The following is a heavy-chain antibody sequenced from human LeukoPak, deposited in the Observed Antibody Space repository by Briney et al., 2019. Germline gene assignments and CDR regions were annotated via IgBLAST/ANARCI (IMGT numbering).Heavy chain of an antibody. CDR3: ARGDYSNYQYYYYGMDV. J-gene: IGHJ6*02. CDR1: GGTFSSYD. Sequence: GASVKVSCKASGGTFSSYDISWVRPAPGQGLEGMGGIIPIFGTANYAQKFQGRVTITADESTSTAYMELSSLRSEDTAVYYCARGDYSNYQYYYYGMDVWGQGTTVTVSS. CDR2: IIPIFGTA. D-gene: IGHD4-11*01. V-gene: IGHV1-69*13.